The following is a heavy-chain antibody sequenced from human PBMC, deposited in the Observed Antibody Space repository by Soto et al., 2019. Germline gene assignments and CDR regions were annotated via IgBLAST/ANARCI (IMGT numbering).Heavy chain of an antibody. J-gene: IGHJ4*01. D-gene: IGHD3-3*01. CDR1: GFSFSDYA. CDR2: ISGSGDNT. V-gene: IGHV3-23*01. Sequence: GSLRLSCKASGFSFSDYAMTWVRQAPGKGLEWVSVISGSGDNTFYAASVKGRFAISRDNSKNALYLQMNSLSADDAAVYFCAKGRAITVYGVDILFDYWGLGTLVTVSS. CDR3: AKGRAITVYGVDILFDY.